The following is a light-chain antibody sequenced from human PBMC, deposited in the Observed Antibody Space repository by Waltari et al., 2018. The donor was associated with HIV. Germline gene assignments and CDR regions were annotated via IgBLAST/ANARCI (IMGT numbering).Light chain of an antibody. CDR2: WAS. J-gene: IGKJ2*01. Sequence: DIVMTQSPDSLVVSLGERATIHCQSSQSVLYSSNNKNYLAWYQQKPGQPPKLLIYWASTRESGVPDRFSGSGSGTDFTLTISSLQAEDVAVYYCQQYYSTPYTFGQGTKLEIK. CDR1: QSVLYSSNNKNY. CDR3: QQYYSTPYT. V-gene: IGKV4-1*01.